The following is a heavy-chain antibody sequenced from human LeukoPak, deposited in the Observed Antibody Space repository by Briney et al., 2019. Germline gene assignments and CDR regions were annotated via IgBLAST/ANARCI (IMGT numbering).Heavy chain of an antibody. D-gene: IGHD2-2*01. Sequence: SETLSLTCTVSGYSISSGYYWGWIRPPPGKGLEWIGSIYHSGSTYYNPSLKSRVTISVDTSKNQFSLKLSSVTAADTAVYYCARSTRHRGAFDIWGQGTMVTVSS. CDR1: GYSISSGYY. J-gene: IGHJ3*02. V-gene: IGHV4-38-2*02. CDR3: ARSTRHRGAFDI. CDR2: IYHSGST.